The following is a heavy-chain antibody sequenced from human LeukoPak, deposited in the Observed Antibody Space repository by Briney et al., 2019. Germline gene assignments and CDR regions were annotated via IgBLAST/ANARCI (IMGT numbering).Heavy chain of an antibody. J-gene: IGHJ5*02. V-gene: IGHV1-69*13. CDR2: IIPIFGTA. Sequence: GASVKVSCKASGGTFSSYAISWVRQAPGQGLEWMGGIIPIFGTANYAQKFQGRVTITADESTSTAYMELSSLRSEDTAVYYCARVAYGSGSYYNIAPTWFDPWGQGTLVTVSS. D-gene: IGHD3-10*01. CDR1: GGTFSSYA. CDR3: ARVAYGSGSYYNIAPTWFDP.